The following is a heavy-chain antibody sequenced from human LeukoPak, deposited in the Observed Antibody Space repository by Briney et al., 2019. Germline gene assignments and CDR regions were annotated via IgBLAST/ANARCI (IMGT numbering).Heavy chain of an antibody. CDR2: IGTAGDT. CDR1: GFTISSYD. J-gene: IGHJ4*02. V-gene: IGHV3-13*01. CDR3: ARVGSGQQLAEYYFDY. Sequence: SGGSLRLSCAASGFTISSYDMHWVRQATGKGLEWVSAIGTAGDTYYPGSVKGRFTISRENAKNSLYLQMNSLRAEDTAVYYCARVGSGQQLAEYYFDYWGQGTLVTVSS. D-gene: IGHD6-13*01.